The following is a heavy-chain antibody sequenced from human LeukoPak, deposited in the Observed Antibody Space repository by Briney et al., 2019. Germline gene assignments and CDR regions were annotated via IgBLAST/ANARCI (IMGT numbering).Heavy chain of an antibody. CDR1: GFTFSSYS. D-gene: IGHD3-16*02. Sequence: GGSLRLSCAASGFTFSSYSMNWVRQAPGKGLEWVSSISSSSSYIYYADSVKGRFTISRDNAKNSPYLQMNSLRAEDTAVYYCARGVITFGGVIVDFDYWGQGTLVTVSS. CDR2: ISSSSSYI. CDR3: ARGVITFGGVIVDFDY. J-gene: IGHJ4*02. V-gene: IGHV3-21*01.